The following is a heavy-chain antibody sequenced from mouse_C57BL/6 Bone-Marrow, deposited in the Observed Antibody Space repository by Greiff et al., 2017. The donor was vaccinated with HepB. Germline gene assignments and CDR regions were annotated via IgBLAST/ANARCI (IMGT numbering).Heavy chain of an antibody. V-gene: IGHV5-17*01. CDR2: ISSGSSTI. CDR1: GFTFSDYG. CDR3: AIGMGLRWFAY. D-gene: IGHD2-4*01. Sequence: EVQLVESGGGLVKPGGSLKLSCAASGFTFSDYGMHWVRQAPEKGLEWVAYISSGSSTIYYADTVKGRVTISRDNAKNTLFLQMTSLRSEDTAMYYCAIGMGLRWFAYWGQGTLVTVSA. J-gene: IGHJ3*01.